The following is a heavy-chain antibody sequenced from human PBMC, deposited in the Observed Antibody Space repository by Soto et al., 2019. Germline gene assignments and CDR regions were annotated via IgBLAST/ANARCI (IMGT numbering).Heavy chain of an antibody. CDR2: INWNGGST. D-gene: IGHD3-16*02. Sequence: GGSLRLSCAASGFTFDDYGMSWVRQAPGKGLEWVSGINWNGGSTGYADSVKGRFTISRGNAKNSLYLQMNSLRAEDTALYYCARDPLYYDYFWGSYRPGWFDPWGQGTLVTVSS. CDR3: ARDPLYYDYFWGSYRPGWFDP. V-gene: IGHV3-20*04. CDR1: GFTFDDYG. J-gene: IGHJ5*02.